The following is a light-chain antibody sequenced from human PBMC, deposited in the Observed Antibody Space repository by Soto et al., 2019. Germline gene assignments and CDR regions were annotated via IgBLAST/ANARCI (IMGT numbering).Light chain of an antibody. Sequence: ALQMTQSPSSLSASVADRVTITCRASQAIRIYGHWYQQKPGKAPRLLIYAASSLHSGVQSRFSGSASGTDFTLSVSSLRPEDCATYYCRQDYTYSWTFGQGTKVEIK. V-gene: IGKV1-6*01. CDR2: AAS. CDR3: RQDYTYSWT. CDR1: QAIRIY. J-gene: IGKJ1*01.